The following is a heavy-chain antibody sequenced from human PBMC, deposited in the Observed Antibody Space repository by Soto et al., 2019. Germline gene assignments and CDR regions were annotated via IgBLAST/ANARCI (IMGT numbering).Heavy chain of an antibody. CDR1: GGTFSSYA. Sequence: GASVKVSCKASGGTFSSYAISWVRQAPGQGLEWMGGIIPIFGTANYAQKFQGRVTITADESTSTAYMELSSLRSEDTAVYYCARVAKYGGPFDYWGQGTLVTVS. CDR2: IIPIFGTA. CDR3: ARVAKYGGPFDY. V-gene: IGHV1-69*13. D-gene: IGHD2-8*01. J-gene: IGHJ4*02.